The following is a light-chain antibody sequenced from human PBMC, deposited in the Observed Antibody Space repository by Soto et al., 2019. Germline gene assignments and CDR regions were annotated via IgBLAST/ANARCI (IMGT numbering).Light chain of an antibody. Sequence: QAVVTKEPSLTVSPGGTVTLTCGSSTGAVTNGHYPYWFQQKPGQAPRTLIYDTTNRHSWTPARFSGSLLGGKAALTLSGAQPEDEAEYYCLLSYNGPYVFGIGTKVTVL. J-gene: IGLJ1*01. V-gene: IGLV7-46*01. CDR1: TGAVTNGHY. CDR2: DTT. CDR3: LLSYNGPYV.